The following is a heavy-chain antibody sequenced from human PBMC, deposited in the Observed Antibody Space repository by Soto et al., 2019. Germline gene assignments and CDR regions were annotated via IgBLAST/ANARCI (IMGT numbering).Heavy chain of an antibody. CDR3: AKSRASMVRGVVLYYGMDV. CDR1: GFTFSSYG. V-gene: IGHV3-30*18. D-gene: IGHD3-10*01. CDR2: ISFDGSKE. Sequence: QVQLVESGGGVVQPGRSLRLSCAASGFTFSSYGMHWVRQAPGKGLEWVTVISFDGSKEYHADSVKGRFTISRDNSKNTLYLQMNSLTIEDTAVYYCAKSRASMVRGVVLYYGMDVWGHGTTVSVSS. J-gene: IGHJ6*02.